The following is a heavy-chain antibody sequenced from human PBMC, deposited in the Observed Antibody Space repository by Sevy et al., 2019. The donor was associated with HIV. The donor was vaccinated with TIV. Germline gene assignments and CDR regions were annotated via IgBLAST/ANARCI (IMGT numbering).Heavy chain of an antibody. CDR2: INTNNGNA. Sequence: ASVKVSCKASGYPFTSFGISWVRQAPGQGLEWMGWINTNNGNANYAQKYQGRVTMTRDTSTSTAYMELRSLRSDDTAVYYCAKDRGNCSGGSCYIQVWGQGTLVTVSS. CDR3: AKDRGNCSGGSCYIQV. J-gene: IGHJ1*01. D-gene: IGHD2-15*01. V-gene: IGHV1-18*01. CDR1: GYPFTSFG.